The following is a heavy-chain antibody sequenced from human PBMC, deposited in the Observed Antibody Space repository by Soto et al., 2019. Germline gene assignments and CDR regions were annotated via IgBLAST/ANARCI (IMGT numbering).Heavy chain of an antibody. Sequence: EVQLVESGGGLVQPGGSLRLSCAASGFTFSSYSMHWVHQAPGKGLEWVSYISSSSRTIYYADSVKGRFTISRDNAKNSLYLQMNSLRAEDTALYYCAREGWPFDYWGQGTLVTVSS. CDR3: AREGWPFDY. J-gene: IGHJ4*02. CDR1: GFTFSSYS. CDR2: ISSSSRTI. V-gene: IGHV3-48*01.